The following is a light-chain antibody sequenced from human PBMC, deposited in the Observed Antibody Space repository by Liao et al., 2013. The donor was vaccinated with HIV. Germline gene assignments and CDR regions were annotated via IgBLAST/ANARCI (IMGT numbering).Light chain of an antibody. CDR2: YDS. CDR1: NIGSKS. V-gene: IGLV3-21*01. J-gene: IGLJ1*01. Sequence: SYELTQPPSVSVAPGKTARITCGGNNIGSKSVHWYQQKPGQAPVLVIYYDSDRPSGIPERFSGSNSGNMATLTISRVEAGDEADYYCQVWDSSSDHYVFGTGTQVTVL. CDR3: QVWDSSSDHYV.